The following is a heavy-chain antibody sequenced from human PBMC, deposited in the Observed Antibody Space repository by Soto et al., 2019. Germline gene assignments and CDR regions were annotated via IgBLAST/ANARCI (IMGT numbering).Heavy chain of an antibody. D-gene: IGHD3-3*01. CDR3: ARDSDFCSRSFDD. J-gene: IGHJ4*02. CDR1: GYTFTSYA. V-gene: IGHV1-3*01. Sequence: ASVKVSCKASGYTFTSYAMHWVRQAPGQRLEWMGWINAGNGNTKYSQKFQGRVTITRDTSASTAYMGLSSLRSEDTAVYYCARDSDFCSRSFDDWGQGTLVIVSS. CDR2: INAGNGNT.